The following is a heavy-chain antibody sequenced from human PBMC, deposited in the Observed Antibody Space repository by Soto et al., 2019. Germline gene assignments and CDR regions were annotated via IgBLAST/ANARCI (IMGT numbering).Heavy chain of an antibody. CDR1: GETFSSYA. CDR2: IIPIFGKP. V-gene: IGHV1-69*06. CDR3: ARAGYCSGSSCYWFDY. J-gene: IGHJ4*02. D-gene: IGHD2-15*01. Sequence: QVQLVQSGAEVKKPGSSVKVSCKASGETFSSYAFSWVRQAPGQGLEWMRGIIPIFGKPSYAQRFQGRVTITADKSTSTVYMELSRLKSEDTAIYYCARAGYCSGSSCYWFDYWGQGTLVTASS.